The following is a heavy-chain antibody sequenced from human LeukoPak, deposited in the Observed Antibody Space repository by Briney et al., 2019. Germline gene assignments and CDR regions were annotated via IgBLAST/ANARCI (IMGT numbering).Heavy chain of an antibody. CDR2: INPSGGST. D-gene: IGHD1-26*01. V-gene: IGHV1-46*01. J-gene: IGHJ6*03. Sequence: ASVKVSCKASGYTFTSYYMHWVRQAPGQGLEWMGIINPSGGSTSYAQKFQGRVTMTRDTSKNQFSLKLSSVTAADTAVYYCVRASGSYHNYYYYMDVWGKGTTVTVSS. CDR1: GYTFTSYY. CDR3: VRASGSYHNYYYYMDV.